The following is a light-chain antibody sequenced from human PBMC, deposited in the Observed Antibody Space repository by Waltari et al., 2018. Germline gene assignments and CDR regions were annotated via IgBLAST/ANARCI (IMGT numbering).Light chain of an antibody. CDR1: SSNLGSNY. CDR3: AAWDDTLSAVV. J-gene: IGLJ2*01. Sequence: QSVLTQPPSTSGTPGPRAPISCSGSSSNLGSNYVYWYQHLPGTAPKRLIYTNDQRPSGVPDRFSGSKSGTSASLAISGLQSDDESDYFCAAWDDTLSAVVFGGGTKLTVL. V-gene: IGLV1-47*02. CDR2: TND.